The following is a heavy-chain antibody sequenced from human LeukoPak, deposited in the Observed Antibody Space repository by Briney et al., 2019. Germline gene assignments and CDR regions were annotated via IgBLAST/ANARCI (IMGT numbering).Heavy chain of an antibody. CDR2: IYTSGST. J-gene: IGHJ5*02. CDR3: ARGVVVVPAAIRSNWFDP. Sequence: SETLSLTCTVSGGSISSYYWSWIRQPAGKGLEGIGRIYTSGSTNYNPSLKSRVTMSVDTSKNQFSLKLSSVTAADTAVYYCARGVVVVPAAIRSNWFDPWGQGTLVTVSS. CDR1: GGSISSYY. V-gene: IGHV4-4*07. D-gene: IGHD2-2*02.